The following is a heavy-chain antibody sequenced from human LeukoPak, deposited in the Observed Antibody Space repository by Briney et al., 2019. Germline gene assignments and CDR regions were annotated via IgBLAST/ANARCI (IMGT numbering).Heavy chain of an antibody. CDR1: GGSISSYY. CDR3: ARRDGYNSFDP. J-gene: IGHJ5*02. D-gene: IGHD5-24*01. V-gene: IGHV4-59*08. Sequence: SETLSLTCTVSGGSISSYYWSWIRQPPGKGLEWIGYIYYSGSTNYNPSLKSRVTISVDTSKNQFSLKLSSVTAADTAVYYCARRDGYNSFDPWGQGTLVTVSS. CDR2: IYYSGST.